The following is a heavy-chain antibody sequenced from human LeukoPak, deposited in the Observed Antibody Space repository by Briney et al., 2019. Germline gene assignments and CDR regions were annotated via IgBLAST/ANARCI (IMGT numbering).Heavy chain of an antibody. Sequence: GESLKISCRGSGYSFTTYWIGWVRQMPGKGLEWMGIICPGDSDTRYSPSFQGQVTMSADKSINTAYLQWSSLKASDTAMYHCARRQGCSSTSCPPDSWGQGTLVTVSS. CDR1: GYSFTTYW. D-gene: IGHD2-2*01. CDR3: ARRQGCSSTSCPPDS. CDR2: ICPGDSDT. V-gene: IGHV5-51*01. J-gene: IGHJ4*02.